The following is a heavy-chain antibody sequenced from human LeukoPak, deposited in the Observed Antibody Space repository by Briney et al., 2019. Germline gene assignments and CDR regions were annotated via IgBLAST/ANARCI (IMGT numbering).Heavy chain of an antibody. V-gene: IGHV4-39*07. CDR3: ARVKWLRHKGYYYYYYYMDV. D-gene: IGHD5-12*01. J-gene: IGHJ6*03. CDR2: IYYSGST. Sequence: SETLSLTCTVSGGSISSSSYYWGWIRQPPGKGLEWIGSIYYSGSTYHNPSLKSRVTISVDTSKNQFSLKLSSVTAADTAVYYCARVKWLRHKGYYYYYYYMDVWGKGTTVTVSS. CDR1: GGSISSSSYY.